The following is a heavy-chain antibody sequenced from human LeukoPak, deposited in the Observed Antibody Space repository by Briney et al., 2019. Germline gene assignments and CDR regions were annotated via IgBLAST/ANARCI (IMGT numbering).Heavy chain of an antibody. V-gene: IGHV3-66*01. CDR3: ASAETFGELSPHFDY. Sequence: GGSLRLSCAASGFTVSSNYMSWVRQAPGKGLEWVSVIYSGGSTYYADSVKGRFTISRDNSKNTLYLQMNSLRAEDTAVYYCASAETFGELSPHFDYWGQGTLVTVSS. J-gene: IGHJ4*02. D-gene: IGHD3-10*01. CDR1: GFTVSSNY. CDR2: IYSGGST.